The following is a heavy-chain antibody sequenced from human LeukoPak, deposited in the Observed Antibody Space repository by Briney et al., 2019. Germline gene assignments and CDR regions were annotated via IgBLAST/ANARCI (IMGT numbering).Heavy chain of an antibody. J-gene: IGHJ4*02. Sequence: GGSLRLSCAASGFIFSSYWMSWVRQAPGKGLEWVANIKQDGSEKYYVVSVKGRFTISRDNAKNSLYLQMNSLRAEDTAVYYCARKNGLDYWGQGTLVTVSS. CDR3: ARKNGLDY. CDR2: IKQDGSEK. CDR1: GFIFSSYW. V-gene: IGHV3-7*01.